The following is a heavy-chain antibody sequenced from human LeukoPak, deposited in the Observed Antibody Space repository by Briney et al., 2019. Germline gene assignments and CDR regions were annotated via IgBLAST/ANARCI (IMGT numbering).Heavy chain of an antibody. Sequence: SETLSLTCTVSGGSISSSSYYWGWIRQPPGKGLEWIGSIYYSGSTYYNPSLKSRVTISVDTSKNQFSLKLSSVTAADTAVYYCARGTSLAAAGANYYYYYYMDVWGKGTTVTVSS. D-gene: IGHD6-13*01. J-gene: IGHJ6*03. CDR2: IYYSGST. CDR1: GGSISSSSYY. CDR3: ARGTSLAAAGANYYYYYYMDV. V-gene: IGHV4-39*01.